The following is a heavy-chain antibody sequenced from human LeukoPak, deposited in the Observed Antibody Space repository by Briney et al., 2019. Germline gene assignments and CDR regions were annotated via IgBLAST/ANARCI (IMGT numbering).Heavy chain of an antibody. CDR1: GFTFSSYA. D-gene: IGHD3-22*01. V-gene: IGHV3-23*01. CDR3: AKQLYYYDSSAYSPHYYFDY. Sequence: GGSLRLSCAASGFTFSSYAMSWVRQAPGKGLEWVSAISGSGGSTYYADSVKGRFTISRDNSKNTLYLQMNSLRAEDTAVYYCAKQLYYYDSSAYSPHYYFDYWGQGTPVTVSS. J-gene: IGHJ4*02. CDR2: ISGSGGST.